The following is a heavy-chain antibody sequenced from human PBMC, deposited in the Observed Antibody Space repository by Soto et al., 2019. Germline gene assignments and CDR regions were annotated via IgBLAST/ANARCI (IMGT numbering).Heavy chain of an antibody. CDR2: IWYDGSNK. D-gene: IGHD2-15*01. V-gene: IGHV3-33*01. J-gene: IGHJ4*02. CDR1: GFTFSSYG. Sequence: QVQLVESGGGVVQPGRSLRLSCAASGFTFSSYGMHWVRQAPGKGLEWVAVIWYDGSNKYYADSVKGRFTISRDNSKNTLYLQLTSLRAEDTAVYYCAREKRDCSGGSCYYYFDYWGQGTLVTVSS. CDR3: AREKRDCSGGSCYYYFDY.